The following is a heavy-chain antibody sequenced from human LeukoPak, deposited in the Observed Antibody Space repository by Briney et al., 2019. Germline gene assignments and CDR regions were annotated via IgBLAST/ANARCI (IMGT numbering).Heavy chain of an antibody. J-gene: IGHJ4*02. CDR2: MNPNSGNT. D-gene: IGHD2/OR15-2a*01. Sequence: ASVKVSCKASGYTFTSYGINWVRQATGQGLEWMGWMNPNSGNTGYAQKFQGRVTITRNTSISTAYMELSSLRSEDTAVYYCARVSSRGGYYFLHYWGQGTLVTVSS. CDR3: ARVSSRGGYYFLHY. CDR1: GYTFTSYG. V-gene: IGHV1-8*03.